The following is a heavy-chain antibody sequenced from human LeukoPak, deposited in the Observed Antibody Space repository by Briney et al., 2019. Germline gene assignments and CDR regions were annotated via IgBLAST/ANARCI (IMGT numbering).Heavy chain of an antibody. CDR2: IYYSGST. CDR1: GGSISSYY. J-gene: IGHJ3*02. D-gene: IGHD3-3*01. Sequence: SETLSLTCTVSGGSISSYYWSWIRQPPGKGLEWIGYIYYSGSTNYSPSLKSRVTISVDTSKNQFSLKLSSVTAADTAVYYCARADYDFWSGYKLAFDIWGQGTMVTVSS. V-gene: IGHV4-59*01. CDR3: ARADYDFWSGYKLAFDI.